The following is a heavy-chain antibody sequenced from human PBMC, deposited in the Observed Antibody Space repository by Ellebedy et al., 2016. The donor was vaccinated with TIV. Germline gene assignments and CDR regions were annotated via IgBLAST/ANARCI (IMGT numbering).Heavy chain of an antibody. V-gene: IGHV3-30-3*01. CDR2: ISYDGSNK. J-gene: IGHJ6*02. Sequence: GESLKISXAASGFTFSSYAMHWVRQAPGKGLEWVAVISYDGSNKYYADSVKGRFTISRDNSKNTLYLQMNSLRAEDTAVYYCARGSCSGGSCYGDYYYGMDVWGQGTTVTVSS. D-gene: IGHD2-15*01. CDR1: GFTFSSYA. CDR3: ARGSCSGGSCYGDYYYGMDV.